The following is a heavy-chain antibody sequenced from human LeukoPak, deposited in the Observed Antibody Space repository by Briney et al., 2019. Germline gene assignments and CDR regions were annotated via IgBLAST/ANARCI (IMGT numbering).Heavy chain of an antibody. CDR2: INPNSGGT. D-gene: IGHD3-3*01. CDR3: ARGQYDFWSGYLVYYYYGMDV. J-gene: IGHJ6*02. V-gene: IGHV1-2*02. Sequence: ASVKVSCKASGYTFTGYYMHWVRQAPGQGLEWMGWINPNSGGTNYAQKFQGRVIMTRDTSISTAYMELSRLRSDDTAVYYCARGQYDFWSGYLVYYYYGMDVWGQGTTVTVSS. CDR1: GYTFTGYY.